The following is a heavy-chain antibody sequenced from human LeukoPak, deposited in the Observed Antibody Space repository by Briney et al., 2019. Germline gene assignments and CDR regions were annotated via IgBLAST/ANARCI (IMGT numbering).Heavy chain of an antibody. J-gene: IGHJ1*01. D-gene: IGHD6-19*01. CDR2: IKSKADGGTT. CDR1: GFTFSNAW. CDR3: ITDQVDTYSSGRYGYFQH. V-gene: IGHV3-15*01. Sequence: GGSLRLSCAASGFTFSNAWMSWVRQVPGKGLEWVGRIKSKADGGTTDYAAPVKGRFTISRDDSRDTLYLQMNSLKTEDTAIYYCITDQVDTYSSGRYGYFQHWGQGTLVTVSS.